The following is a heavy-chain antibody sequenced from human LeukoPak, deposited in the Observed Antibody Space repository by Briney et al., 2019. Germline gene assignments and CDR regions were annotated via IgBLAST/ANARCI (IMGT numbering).Heavy chain of an antibody. CDR3: ARHWIETTKTYSYWFDP. V-gene: IGHV4-4*09. Sequence: SETLSLTCTVSGDSINRHYRSWIRQPPGKGLEWIGFIYTRGSTNHNPSLKSRVTMSGDTSKNQVSLTLNSVTAADTAVYYCARHWIETTKTYSYWFDPWGQGTLVTVSS. D-gene: IGHD1-1*01. CDR2: IYTRGST. CDR1: GDSINRHY. J-gene: IGHJ5*02.